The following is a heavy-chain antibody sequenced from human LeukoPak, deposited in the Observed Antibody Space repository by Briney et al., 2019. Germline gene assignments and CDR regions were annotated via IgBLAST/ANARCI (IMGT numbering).Heavy chain of an antibody. CDR3: ARDRPGDGYFDY. Sequence: PRGSLRLSCAASGFTVSSNDMTWVRQTPGKGLEWVSIIYSGGKTYYADSVKGRFTISRDNSKNTLYLQMNSLRAEDTAVFYCARDRPGDGYFDYWGQGTLVTVSS. D-gene: IGHD3-10*01. V-gene: IGHV3-66*01. CDR1: GFTVSSND. J-gene: IGHJ4*02. CDR2: IYSGGKT.